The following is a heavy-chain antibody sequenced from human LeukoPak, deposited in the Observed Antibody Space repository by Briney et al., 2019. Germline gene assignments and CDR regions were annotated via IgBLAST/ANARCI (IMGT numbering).Heavy chain of an antibody. V-gene: IGHV4-59*01. CDR3: ARTGCSGGSCYRYYYYGMDV. CDR1: GGSISSYY. Sequence: SETLSLTCTVSGGSISSYYWSWIRQPPGKGLEWIGYIYYSGSTNYNPSLKSRVTIPVDTSKNQFSPKLSSVTAADTAVYYCARTGCSGGSCYRYYYYGMDVWGQGTTVTVSS. D-gene: IGHD2-15*01. J-gene: IGHJ6*02. CDR2: IYYSGST.